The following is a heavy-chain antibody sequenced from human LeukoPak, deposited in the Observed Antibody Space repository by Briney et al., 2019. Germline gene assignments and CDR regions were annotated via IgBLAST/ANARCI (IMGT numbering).Heavy chain of an antibody. CDR2: ISHSGST. V-gene: IGHV4-34*01. D-gene: IGHD3-22*01. J-gene: IGHJ3*02. CDR1: GGSFSGYY. Sequence: SETLSLTCAVYGGSFSGYYWSWIRQPPGKGLEWIGEISHSGSTNYNPSLKSRVTISVDTSKNQFSLKLSSVTAADTAVYYCARVHANYYDSSGYSNDAFDIWGQGTMVTVSS. CDR3: ARVHANYYDSSGYSNDAFDI.